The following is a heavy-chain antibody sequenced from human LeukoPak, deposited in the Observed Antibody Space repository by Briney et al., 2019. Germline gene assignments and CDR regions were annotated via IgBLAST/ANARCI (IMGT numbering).Heavy chain of an antibody. CDR2: ISGDGGST. Sequence: GGSLRLSCAASGFTFDDYAMHWVRQAPGKGLEWVSLISGDGGSTYYADSVKGRFTISRDNSKNSLYLQMYSLRTEDTALYYCAPHGLVHWGQGTLVTVSS. V-gene: IGHV3-43*02. J-gene: IGHJ4*02. CDR1: GFTFDDYA. CDR3: APHGLVH. D-gene: IGHD6-19*01.